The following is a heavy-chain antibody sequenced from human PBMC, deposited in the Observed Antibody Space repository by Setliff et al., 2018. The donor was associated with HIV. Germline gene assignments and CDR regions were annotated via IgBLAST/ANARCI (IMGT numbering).Heavy chain of an antibody. CDR2: FIPMFGAT. V-gene: IGHV1-46*03. CDR1: GYTFTSYY. D-gene: IGHD5-12*01. CDR3: VRDGPGRRDGYDWDF. J-gene: IGHJ4*02. Sequence: GASVKVSCKASGYTFTSYYIHWLRQVPGQGLQWMGRFIPMFGATKYAQGFQSRVTITTDPSTNTAYMELRSLRSDDTAVYYCVRDGPGRRDGYDWDFWGQGTLVTVS.